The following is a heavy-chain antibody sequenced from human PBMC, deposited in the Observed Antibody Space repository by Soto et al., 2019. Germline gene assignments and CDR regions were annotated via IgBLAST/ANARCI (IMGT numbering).Heavy chain of an antibody. J-gene: IGHJ3*02. Sequence: AAVKVSCKASGYTFTSYGISWVRQAPGQGLEWMGWISAYNGNTNYAQKLQGRVTMTTDTSTSTAYMELRSLRSDDTAVYYCARDHGGSGWYFAFDIWGQGTMVTVSS. CDR2: ISAYNGNT. V-gene: IGHV1-18*01. D-gene: IGHD6-19*01. CDR3: ARDHGGSGWYFAFDI. CDR1: GYTFTSYG.